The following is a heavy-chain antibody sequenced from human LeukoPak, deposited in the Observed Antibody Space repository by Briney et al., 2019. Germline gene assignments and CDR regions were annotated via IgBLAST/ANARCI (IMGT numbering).Heavy chain of an antibody. CDR3: ASSCDCNSTSCYRGWFDP. CDR2: IYPGDSDT. J-gene: IGHJ5*02. D-gene: IGHD2-2*02. Sequence: GASLQISSDSSRSRFTSYWIGWARQSPGKGLEWMEIIYPGDSDTRYSPSFQGQVTISPDKSISTAYLQLSMLKASDTAMYYCASSCDCNSTSCYRGWFDPWGQGTLVTVSS. V-gene: IGHV5-51*01. CDR1: RSRFTSYW.